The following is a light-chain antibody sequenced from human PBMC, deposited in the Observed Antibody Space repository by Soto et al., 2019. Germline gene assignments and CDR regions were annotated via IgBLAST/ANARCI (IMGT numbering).Light chain of an antibody. CDR2: DAS. CDR3: QQRSSNWPPVT. V-gene: IGKV3-11*01. J-gene: IGKJ5*01. CDR1: QSVSSY. Sequence: EIVLTQSPATLSLSPGERATLSCRASQSVSSYLAWYQQKPGQAPRLLIYDASNRATGIPARFSGSGSGTDFPLHIRSLEPENFVVYYCQQRSSNWPPVTFGQGTRLEIK.